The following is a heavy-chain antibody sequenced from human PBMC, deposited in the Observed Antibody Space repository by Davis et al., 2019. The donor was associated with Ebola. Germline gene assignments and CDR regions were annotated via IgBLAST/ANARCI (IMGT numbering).Heavy chain of an antibody. D-gene: IGHD3-16*01. CDR2: ITNNGGST. CDR3: ARHYVYDYYMGLDV. V-gene: IGHV3-64*04. CDR1: GFMFSSYT. J-gene: IGHJ6*02. Sequence: GESLKISCSVSGFMFSSYTMHWVRQAPGKGLQYVSGITNNGGSTYYADSVKGRFTISRDNSKNTIYLQMNSLRAGDTAVYYCARHYVYDYYMGLDVWGQGTTVTVSS.